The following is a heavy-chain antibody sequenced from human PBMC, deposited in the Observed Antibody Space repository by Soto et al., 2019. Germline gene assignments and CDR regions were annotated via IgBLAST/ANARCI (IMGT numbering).Heavy chain of an antibody. D-gene: IGHD2-21*02. CDR1: GFNFSRYS. CDR2: IFYDGSNR. Sequence: QVQLVESGGGVVQPGKSLRLSCASSGFNFSRYSMHWVRQAPGKGLEWVAIIFYDGSNRYYGDSVKGRFTIARDNSNNTMYRQMSSLRAEDTAVYYCAATKRVTEYYVDYSGQGTLVTVSS. CDR3: AATKRVTEYYVDY. V-gene: IGHV3-33*01. J-gene: IGHJ4*02.